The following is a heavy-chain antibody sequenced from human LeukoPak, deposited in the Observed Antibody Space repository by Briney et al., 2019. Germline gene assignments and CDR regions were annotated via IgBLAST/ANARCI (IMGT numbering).Heavy chain of an antibody. J-gene: IGHJ4*02. CDR2: MYNWGST. Sequence: PSETLSLTCTVSGDSISNYYWSWIRQSPGKELEWIGYMYNWGSTIYNPSLKSRVTISTDTSKNQFSLRLTSVTAADTAVYYCARAEKAVTGTLDYWGQGTLITVSS. D-gene: IGHD6-19*01. CDR1: GDSISNYY. V-gene: IGHV4-59*01. CDR3: ARAEKAVTGTLDY.